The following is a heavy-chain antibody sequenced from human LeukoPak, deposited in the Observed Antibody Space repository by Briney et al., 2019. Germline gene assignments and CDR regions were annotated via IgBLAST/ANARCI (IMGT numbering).Heavy chain of an antibody. D-gene: IGHD6-19*01. J-gene: IGHJ4*02. CDR1: GFSFSDYF. V-gene: IGHV3-23*01. Sequence: GGSLRLSCAASGFSFSDYFMTCVREAPGKGPEWVSVISASDGTTFYGDSVKGRFTISRDNSKKVLYLQMNGLRVEDTAIYYCAKDYCSSAICPADYWGQGTQVTVSS. CDR2: ISASDGTT. CDR3: AKDYCSSAICPADY.